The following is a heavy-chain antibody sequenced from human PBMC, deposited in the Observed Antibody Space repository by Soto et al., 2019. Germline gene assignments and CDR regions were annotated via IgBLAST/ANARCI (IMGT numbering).Heavy chain of an antibody. D-gene: IGHD2-21*02. CDR2: ISSSGSTI. J-gene: IGHJ5*02. CDR1: GFTFSSYE. V-gene: IGHV3-48*03. CDR3: ARVVGGNSPPNWFDP. Sequence: EVQLVESGGGLVQPGGSLRLSCAASGFTFSSYEMNWVRQAPGKGLEWVAYISSSGSTIYYAGSVKGRFTISRDNAKNSLYLQMNSLRAEDTAVYYCARVVGGNSPPNWFDPWGQGTLVTVSS.